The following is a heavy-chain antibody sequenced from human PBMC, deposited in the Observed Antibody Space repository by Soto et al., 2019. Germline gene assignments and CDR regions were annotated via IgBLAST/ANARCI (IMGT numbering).Heavy chain of an antibody. J-gene: IGHJ6*03. CDR2: MNPNSGNT. CDR1: GYTFTSYD. D-gene: IGHD2-15*01. CDR3: ARGGAVVVVAATHRYYYYMDV. Sequence: ASVKVSCKASGYTFTSYDINWVRQATGQGLEWMGWMNPNSGNTGYAQKFQGRVTMTRNTSISTAYMELSSLRSEDTAVYYCARGGAVVVVAATHRYYYYMDVWGKGTTVTVSS. V-gene: IGHV1-8*01.